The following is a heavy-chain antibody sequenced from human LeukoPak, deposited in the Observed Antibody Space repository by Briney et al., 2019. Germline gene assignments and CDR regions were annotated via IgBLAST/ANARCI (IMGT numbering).Heavy chain of an antibody. D-gene: IGHD2-2*01. J-gene: IGHJ4*02. CDR2: ISGSGGGT. CDR1: GFTFSSYA. CDR3: AKGLGYCSSTSCSLSDY. V-gene: IGHV3-23*01. Sequence: GGSLRLSCAASGFTFSSYAMSWVRQAPGKGLEWVSAISGSGGGTYYADSVKGRFTISRDNSKNTLYLQMNSLRAEDTAVYYCAKGLGYCSSTSCSLSDYWGQGTLVTVSS.